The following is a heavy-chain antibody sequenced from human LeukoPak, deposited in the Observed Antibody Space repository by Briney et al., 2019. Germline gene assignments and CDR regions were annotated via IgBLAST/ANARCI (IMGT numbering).Heavy chain of an antibody. CDR2: ISAYNGNT. V-gene: IGHV1-18*01. D-gene: IGHD3-22*01. CDR1: GYTFTSYG. Sequence: GASVKVSCKASGYTFTSYGISWVRQAPGQGLEWMGWISAYNGNTNYAQKLQGRVTMTTDTSTSTAYIELRSLRSDDTAVYYCASTVYYYDSSGYYVVDQYYFDYWGQGTLVTVSS. CDR3: ASTVYYYDSSGYYVVDQYYFDY. J-gene: IGHJ4*02.